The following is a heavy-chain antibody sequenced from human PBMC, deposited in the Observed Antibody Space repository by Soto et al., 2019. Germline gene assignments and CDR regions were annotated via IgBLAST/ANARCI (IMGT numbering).Heavy chain of an antibody. J-gene: IGHJ6*02. V-gene: IGHV4-4*02. CDR1: CGSISSSNW. CDR2: IYHSGST. D-gene: IGHD1-1*01. CDR3: ARDMETERLYYYYGMDV. Sequence: SETLSLTCAVSCGSISSSNWWSWVRQPPGKGLEWIGEIYHSGSTNYNPSLKSRVTISVDESKNQFSLKLSSVTAADTAVYYCARDMETERLYYYYGMDVWGQGTTVTVSS.